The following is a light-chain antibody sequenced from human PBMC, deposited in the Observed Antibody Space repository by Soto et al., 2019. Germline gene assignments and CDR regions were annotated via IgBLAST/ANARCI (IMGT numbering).Light chain of an antibody. V-gene: IGLV2-23*01. CDR3: CSYAGSSTLV. J-gene: IGLJ2*01. CDR1: SSDVGNYNL. CDR2: EGS. Sequence: QSALTQPASVSGSPGQSITISCTGTSSDVGNYNLVSWYQHHPGKAPKLMIYEGSKRPSGVSNRFSGSKSGNTASLTISGLQAADEADYYCCSYAGSSTLVFGGGTKLTVL.